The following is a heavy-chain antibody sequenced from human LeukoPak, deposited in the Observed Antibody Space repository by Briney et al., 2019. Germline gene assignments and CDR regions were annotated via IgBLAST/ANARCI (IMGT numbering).Heavy chain of an antibody. CDR1: GYSFSDYP. J-gene: IGHJ4*02. CDR3: ARGGSGSGYLYYFDS. V-gene: IGHV1-2*06. Sequence: GASVKVSCKASGYSFSDYPIHWLRQAPGQGLEWMGRINSNSGGTSYAQNFQGRVTMTRDTSITTAYMEVSGLTSDDTAVYYCARGGSGSGYLYYFDSWGQGTLVSVSS. CDR2: INSNSGGT. D-gene: IGHD3-10*01.